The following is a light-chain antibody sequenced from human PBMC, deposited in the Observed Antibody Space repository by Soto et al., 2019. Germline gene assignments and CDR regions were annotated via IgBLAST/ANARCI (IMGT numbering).Light chain of an antibody. CDR3: LQDHDDSWT. CDR2: AAS. CDR1: QWISIH. J-gene: IGKJ1*01. Sequence: IQLTQSPSFLSACVGDIVTIICRASQWISIHLAWYQQKPGKAPTLLIYAASNLQSGVPSRFRGSRSGTEFTLTVSSLQPEDFATYYCLQDHDDSWTFGQGTKVDI. V-gene: IGKV1-6*01.